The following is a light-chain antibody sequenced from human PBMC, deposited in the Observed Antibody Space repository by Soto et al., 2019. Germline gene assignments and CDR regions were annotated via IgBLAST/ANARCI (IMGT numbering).Light chain of an antibody. CDR2: DVS. J-gene: IGLJ1*01. CDR3: NSFTRPTIYV. CDR1: SSDVGGYNY. V-gene: IGLV2-14*01. Sequence: QSALTQPASVSGSPGQSITISCTGTSSDVGGYNYVSWYQQHPGKAPKLVIYDVSNRPSGVSNRFSGSKSGSTASLTISGLQAEDEADDCCNSFTRPTIYVCCTGTKVAVL.